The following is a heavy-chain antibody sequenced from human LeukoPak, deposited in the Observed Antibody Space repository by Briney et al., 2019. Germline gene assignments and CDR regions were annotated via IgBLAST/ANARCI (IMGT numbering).Heavy chain of an antibody. J-gene: IGHJ5*02. CDR3: ARGGLPARSWFDP. V-gene: IGHV1-46*01. Sequence: ASVKVSCKASGYTFTSYYMNWVRQAPGQGLEWMGIINPSSGRTTYAQKFQGRVTMTRDTSTSTVYMELTSLRSEDMAVFYCARGGLPARSWFDPWGQGTLVTVSS. CDR1: GYTFTSYY. D-gene: IGHD3/OR15-3a*01. CDR2: INPSSGRT.